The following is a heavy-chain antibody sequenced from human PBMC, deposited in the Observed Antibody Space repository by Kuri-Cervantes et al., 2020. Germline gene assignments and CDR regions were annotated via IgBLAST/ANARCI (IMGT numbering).Heavy chain of an antibody. Sequence: ESLKISCAVYGGSFSGYYWSWIRQPPGEGLEWIGEINHSGSTNYNPSLKSRVTISVDTSKNQFSLKLSSVTAADTAVYYCAREPNWGSGYWGQGTLVTVSS. CDR2: INHSGST. CDR1: GGSFSGYY. D-gene: IGHD7-27*01. CDR3: AREPNWGSGY. J-gene: IGHJ4*02. V-gene: IGHV4-34*01.